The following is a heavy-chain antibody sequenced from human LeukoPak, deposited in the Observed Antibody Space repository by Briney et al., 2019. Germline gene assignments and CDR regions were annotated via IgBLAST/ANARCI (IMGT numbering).Heavy chain of an antibody. V-gene: IGHV3-23*01. D-gene: IGHD2-15*01. Sequence: PGGSLRLSCAASGFTFSSYAMSWVRQAPGKGLEWVSGISGGGGSTYYADSVKGRFTISRDNSKNTLYLQMNSLRAEDTALYYCAKVGSGSSQRYPFDIWGQGTVVTVSP. CDR2: ISGGGGST. CDR1: GFTFSSYA. CDR3: AKVGSGSSQRYPFDI. J-gene: IGHJ3*02.